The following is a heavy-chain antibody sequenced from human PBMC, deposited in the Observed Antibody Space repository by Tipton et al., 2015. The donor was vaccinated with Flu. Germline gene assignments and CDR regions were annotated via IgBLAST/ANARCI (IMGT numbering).Heavy chain of an antibody. J-gene: IGHJ2*01. CDR3: ARLPRYSSGWGRYFDL. Sequence: TLSLTCTVSGASIRSYYWSWIRQPPGKGLEWIGYIYYSGSTNYSPSLKSRVTMSEDTSKNQFSLRLNSVTAADTAVYYCARLPRYSSGWGRYFDLWGRGTLVTVSS. D-gene: IGHD6-19*01. CDR1: GASIRSYY. V-gene: IGHV4-59*12. CDR2: IYYSGST.